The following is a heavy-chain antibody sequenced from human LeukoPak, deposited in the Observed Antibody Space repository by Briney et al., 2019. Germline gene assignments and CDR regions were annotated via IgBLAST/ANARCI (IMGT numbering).Heavy chain of an antibody. V-gene: IGHV4-4*02. D-gene: IGHD3-3*01. Sequence: PSGTLSLTCAVSGGSISSSNWWSWVRQPPGKGLEWIGEIYHSGSTNYNPSLKSRVTISVDKSKNQFSLKLSSVTAADTAVYYCARETYYDFWSGYQYWGQGTLVTVSS. CDR3: ARETYYDFWSGYQY. CDR2: IYHSGST. CDR1: GGSISSSNW. J-gene: IGHJ4*02.